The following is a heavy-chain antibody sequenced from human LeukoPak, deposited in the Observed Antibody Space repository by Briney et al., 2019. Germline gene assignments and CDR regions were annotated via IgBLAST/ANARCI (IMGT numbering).Heavy chain of an antibody. V-gene: IGHV5-51*01. CDR2: IYPGDSAT. CDR3: ARLRDYYYMDV. J-gene: IGHJ6*03. Sequence: GESLKISCNGSGYSFTTYWIAWVRQMPGKGLEWMGIIYPGDSATRYSPSFQGQVTTSADKSISTASLQWSSLKTSDAAMYYCARLRDYYYMDVWGKGTTVTVSS. CDR1: GYSFTTYW.